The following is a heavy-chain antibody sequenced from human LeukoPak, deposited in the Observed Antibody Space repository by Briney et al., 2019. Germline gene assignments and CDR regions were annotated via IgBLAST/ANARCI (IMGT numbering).Heavy chain of an antibody. CDR3: ATLTTVATAYYFDY. CDR1: GGSISSYY. CDR2: IYHSGST. Sequence: KASETLSLTCTVSGGSISSYYWSWIRQPPGKGLEWIGYIYHSGSTDYNPSLKSRVTISVDTSKSQFSLKWTSVTAADTAVYYCATLTTVATAYYFDYWGQGTLVTVSS. J-gene: IGHJ4*02. V-gene: IGHV4-4*09. D-gene: IGHD4-23*01.